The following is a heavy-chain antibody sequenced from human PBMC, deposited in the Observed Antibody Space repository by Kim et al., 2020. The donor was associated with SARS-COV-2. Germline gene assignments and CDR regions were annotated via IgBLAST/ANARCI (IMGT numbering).Heavy chain of an antibody. V-gene: IGHV4-39*01. J-gene: IGHJ5*02. D-gene: IGHD2-2*01. CDR3: ARRAECSSTSCFNWNWFDP. Sequence: SETLSLTCTVSGGSISSSSYYWGWIRQPPGKGLEWIGSIYYSGSTYYNPSLKSRVTISVDTSKNQFSLKLSSVTAADTAVYYCARRAECSSTSCFNWNWFDPWGQGTLVTVSS. CDR1: GGSISSSSYY. CDR2: IYYSGST.